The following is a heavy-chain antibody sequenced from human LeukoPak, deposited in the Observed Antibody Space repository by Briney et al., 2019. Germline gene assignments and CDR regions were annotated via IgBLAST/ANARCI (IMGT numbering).Heavy chain of an antibody. CDR3: ARHRNLWFGPHTQRVWFDP. V-gene: IGHV5-51*01. CDR2: IYPGDSDT. D-gene: IGHD3-10*01. CDR1: GYSFTSYW. Sequence: GESLKISCKGSGYSFTSYWIGWVRQMPGKGLEWMGIIYPGDSDTRYSPSFQGQVTISADKSISTAYLQWSSLKASDTAMYYCARHRNLWFGPHTQRVWFDPWGQGTLVTVSS. J-gene: IGHJ5*02.